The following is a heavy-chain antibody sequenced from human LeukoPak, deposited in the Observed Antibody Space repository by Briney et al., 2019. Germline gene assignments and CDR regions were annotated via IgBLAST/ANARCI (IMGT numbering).Heavy chain of an antibody. CDR2: ISYDGSNK. CDR1: GFTFSSYG. J-gene: IGHJ4*02. Sequence: GSLRLSCAASGFTFSSYGMHWVRQAPGKGLEWVAVISYDGSNKYYADSVKGRFTISRDNSKNTLYLQMNSLRAEDTAVYYCAKDGSYGDYVVGYYFDYWGQGTLVTVSS. D-gene: IGHD4-17*01. CDR3: AKDGSYGDYVVGYYFDY. V-gene: IGHV3-30*18.